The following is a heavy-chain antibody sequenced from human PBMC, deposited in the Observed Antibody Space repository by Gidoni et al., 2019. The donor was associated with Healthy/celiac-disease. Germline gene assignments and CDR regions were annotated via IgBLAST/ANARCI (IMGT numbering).Heavy chain of an antibody. CDR1: GFTFSSYA. CDR3: AKDRDYDFWSGYYYYYYYGMDV. J-gene: IGHJ6*02. CDR2: ISGSGGST. V-gene: IGHV3-23*01. Sequence: EVQLLESGGGLVQPGGSLRLSCAASGFTFSSYAMSWVRHAPGKGLEWVSAISGSGGSTYYADSVKGRFTISRDNSKNTLYLQMNSLRAEDTAVYYCAKDRDYDFWSGYYYYYYYGMDVWGQGTTVTVSS. D-gene: IGHD3-3*01.